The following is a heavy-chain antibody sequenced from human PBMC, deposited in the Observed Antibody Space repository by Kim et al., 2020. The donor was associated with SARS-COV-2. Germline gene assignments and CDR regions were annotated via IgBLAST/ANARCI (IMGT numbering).Heavy chain of an antibody. Sequence: GGSLRLSCAASGFTFSSYWMSWVRQAPGKGLEWVANIKQDGSEKYYVDSVKGRFTISRDNAKNSLYLQMNSLRAEDTAVYYCARDLYMGSSWINYYYYYGMDVWRQGTTVTVSS. CDR2: IKQDGSEK. J-gene: IGHJ6*02. CDR3: ARDLYMGSSWINYYYYYGMDV. D-gene: IGHD6-13*01. V-gene: IGHV3-7*03. CDR1: GFTFSSYW.